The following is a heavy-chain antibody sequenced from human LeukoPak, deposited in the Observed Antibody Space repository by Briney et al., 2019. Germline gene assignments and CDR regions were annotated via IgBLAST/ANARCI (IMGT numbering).Heavy chain of an antibody. CDR3: ARDTYYYGMDV. J-gene: IGHJ6*02. Sequence: GGSLRLSCAASGFTFSSYAMHWVRQAPGKGLEWVAVISYDGSNKYYADSVKGRFTISRDNSKNTLYLQMNSLRAEDTVVYYCARDTYYYGMDVWGQGTTVTVSS. CDR2: ISYDGSNK. V-gene: IGHV3-30-3*01. CDR1: GFTFSSYA.